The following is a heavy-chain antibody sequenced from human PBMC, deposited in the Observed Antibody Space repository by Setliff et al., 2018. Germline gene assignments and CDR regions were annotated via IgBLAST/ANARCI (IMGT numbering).Heavy chain of an antibody. J-gene: IGHJ4*02. CDR2: MNPNSGNT. D-gene: IGHD6-13*01. CDR1: GYTFTSYD. CDR3: ARDKDTGGSWYSRRHKYYFDY. Sequence: ASVKVSCKASGYTFTSYDINWVRQATGQGLEWMGWMNPNSGNTGYAQKFQGRVTMTRNTSISTAYMELSSLRSEDTAVYYCARDKDTGGSWYSRRHKYYFDYWGQGTLVTVSS. V-gene: IGHV1-8*02.